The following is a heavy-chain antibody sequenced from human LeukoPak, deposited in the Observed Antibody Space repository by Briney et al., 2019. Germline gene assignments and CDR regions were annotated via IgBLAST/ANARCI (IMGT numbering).Heavy chain of an antibody. CDR3: ARETTVTTDFPVDY. D-gene: IGHD4-17*01. CDR2: ISSSETTV. Sequence: PGGSLRLSCAASGFTFSSYEMNWVRQAPGKGLEWVSYISSSETTVYYADSVKGRFTISRDNAKNSLYLQMNSLRAEDTAVYYCARETTVTTDFPVDYWGQGTLVTVSS. CDR1: GFTFSSYE. V-gene: IGHV3-48*03. J-gene: IGHJ4*02.